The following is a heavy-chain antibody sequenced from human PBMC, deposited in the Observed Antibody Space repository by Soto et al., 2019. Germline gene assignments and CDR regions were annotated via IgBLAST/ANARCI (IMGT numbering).Heavy chain of an antibody. CDR3: TTVVVPAAMEGYYYYGMDV. CDR2: IKSKTDGGTT. V-gene: IGHV3-15*07. Sequence: GGSLRLSCAASGFTFSNAWMNWVRQAPGKGLEWVGRIKSKTDGGTTDYAAPVKGRFTISRDDSKNTLYLQMNSLKTEDTAVYYCTTVVVPAAMEGYYYYGMDVWGQGTTVTVSS. J-gene: IGHJ6*02. D-gene: IGHD2-2*01. CDR1: GFTFSNAW.